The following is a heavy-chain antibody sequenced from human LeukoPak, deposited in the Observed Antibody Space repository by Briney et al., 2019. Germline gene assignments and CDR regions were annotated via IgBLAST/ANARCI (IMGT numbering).Heavy chain of an antibody. J-gene: IGHJ4*02. V-gene: IGHV3-23*01. CDR1: GFTFSGYA. CDR2: ITTSGDST. Sequence: GGSLRVSCAASGFTFSGYAMSWVRQAPGKGLEWVSTITTSGDSTYYADSAKGRFTISRDNSKNTLYLQMNSLRAEDTAVYYCAKALSGTLAGNFDYWGQGTLVTVSS. CDR3: AKALSGTLAGNFDY. D-gene: IGHD1-1*01.